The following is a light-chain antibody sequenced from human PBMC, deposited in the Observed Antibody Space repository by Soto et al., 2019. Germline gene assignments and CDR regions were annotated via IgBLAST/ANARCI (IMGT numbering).Light chain of an antibody. CDR3: QEYTTFSRT. CDR1: QSISSW. V-gene: IGKV1-5*01. J-gene: IGKJ1*01. CDR2: DAS. Sequence: DIQITQSPSTLSASVGDRVTITCRASQSISSWLAWYQQKPGKAPKVLIRDASTLESGVPSRFSGGGSGTEFTLTITSLQPDDFATYYCQEYTTFSRTFGQGTKV.